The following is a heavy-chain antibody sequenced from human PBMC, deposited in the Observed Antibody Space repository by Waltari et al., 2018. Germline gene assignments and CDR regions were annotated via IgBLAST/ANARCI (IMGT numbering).Heavy chain of an antibody. CDR3: TTTAMVRDLDY. CDR2: IRSKANSYAT. J-gene: IGHJ4*02. Sequence: EVQLVESGGGLVQPGGSLKLSCAASGFTFSGSAMHWVRQASGKGLGWVGRIRSKANSYATAYAASVKGRFTISRDDSKNTAYLQMNSLKTEDTAVYYCTTTAMVRDLDYWGQGTLVTVSS. CDR1: GFTFSGSA. D-gene: IGHD5-18*01. V-gene: IGHV3-73*02.